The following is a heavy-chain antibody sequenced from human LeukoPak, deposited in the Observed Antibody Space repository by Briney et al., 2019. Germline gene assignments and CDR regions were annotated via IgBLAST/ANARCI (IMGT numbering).Heavy chain of an antibody. CDR3: ARGSFHWLLD. CDR2: IHYSGST. Sequence: SETLSLTCTVSGGSINSYYWSWIRQPPGRGLEWIGSIHYSGSTSYNPSLRSRVTISVDTSKNQFSLKLSSVTAADTAVYYCARGSFHWLLDWGQGTLVTVSS. D-gene: IGHD3-9*01. CDR1: GGSINSYY. J-gene: IGHJ4*02. V-gene: IGHV4-59*12.